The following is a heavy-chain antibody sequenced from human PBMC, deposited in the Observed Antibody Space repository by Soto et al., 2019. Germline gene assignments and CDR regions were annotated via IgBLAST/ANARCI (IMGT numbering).Heavy chain of an antibody. CDR1: GYSVAGYW. CDR3: ARQIYDSDTGPDFQYYFDS. J-gene: IGHJ4*02. Sequence: GESLKISCKGSGYSVAGYWITWVRQKPGKGLEWMGRIDPSDSQTYYSPSFRGHVTISATKSITTVFLQWSSLRASDTAMYYCARQIYDSDTGPDFQYYFDSWGQGTPVTVSS. D-gene: IGHD3-22*01. CDR2: IDPSDSQT. V-gene: IGHV5-10-1*01.